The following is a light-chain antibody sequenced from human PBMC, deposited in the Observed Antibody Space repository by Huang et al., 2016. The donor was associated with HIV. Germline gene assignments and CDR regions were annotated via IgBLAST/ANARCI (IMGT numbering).Light chain of an antibody. Sequence: DIVMTLSSLSLPVTPGEPASISCRSSRSLLHSNGYNYLDWYLQKPGQSPQLLIYLGCNRAAGVPDRFSGIGSGTDFTLKISRVEAEDVGVYYCMQALQAPTFGQGTRLEIK. V-gene: IGKV2-28*01. CDR3: MQALQAPT. J-gene: IGKJ5*01. CDR1: RSLLHSNGYNY. CDR2: LGC.